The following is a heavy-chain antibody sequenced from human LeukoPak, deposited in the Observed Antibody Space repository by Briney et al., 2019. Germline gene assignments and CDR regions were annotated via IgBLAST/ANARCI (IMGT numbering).Heavy chain of an antibody. CDR2: ISGSGGST. Sequence: GGSLKLSCAASGFTFSSYAMSWVRQAPGKGLEWVSAISGSGGSTYYADSVKGRFTISRDSSKSTLYQQMNSLRAEDTAVYYCAKLKGYVGATNWYYFDYWGQGTLVTVSS. CDR3: AKLKGYVGATNWYYFDY. CDR1: GFTFSSYA. V-gene: IGHV3-23*01. J-gene: IGHJ4*02. D-gene: IGHD1-26*01.